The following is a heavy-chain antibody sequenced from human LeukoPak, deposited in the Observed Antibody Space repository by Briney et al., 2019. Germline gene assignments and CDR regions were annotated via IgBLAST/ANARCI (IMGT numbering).Heavy chain of an antibody. D-gene: IGHD3-22*01. CDR2: IYPTGST. Sequence: PSETLSLTCTVSGDSFSIHYWSWIRQPAGKGLEWIGRIYPTGSTTYNPSLKSRLTMSVDNSKNRFSLKLDSLTAADTAVYYCVRVSNHYDRSGYYYIFDHWGQGTLVTVSS. CDR1: GDSFSIHY. V-gene: IGHV4-4*07. J-gene: IGHJ4*02. CDR3: VRVSNHYDRSGYYYIFDH.